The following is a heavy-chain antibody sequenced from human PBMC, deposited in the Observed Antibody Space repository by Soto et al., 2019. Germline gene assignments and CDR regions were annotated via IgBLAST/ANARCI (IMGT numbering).Heavy chain of an antibody. CDR1: GFSLTTSGVG. D-gene: IGHD2-2*01. Sequence: GFGPTLVNPTQTLTLTCTFSGFSLTTSGVGVGWIRQPPGKALEWLALIYWNDDKRYSPSLRGRLTITKDTSKNQVVLAMTNMDPVDTATYYCAHHTTTPATNWFDPWGLGTLVTVSS. J-gene: IGHJ5*02. CDR3: AHHTTTPATNWFDP. V-gene: IGHV2-5*01. CDR2: IYWNDDK.